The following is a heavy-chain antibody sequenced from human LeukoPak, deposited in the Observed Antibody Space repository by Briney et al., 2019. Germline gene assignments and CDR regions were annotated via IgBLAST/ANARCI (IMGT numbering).Heavy chain of an antibody. D-gene: IGHD3-22*01. V-gene: IGHV3-23*01. CDR1: GFTFSSYA. CDR2: ISGGGGST. Sequence: GGSLRLSCAASGFTFSSYAMSWVRQAPGKGLEWVSAISGGGGSTYYADSVKGRFTISRDNSKNTLYLQMNSLRAEDTAVYYCASRIEAYYYDSSVDYWGQGTLVTVSS. CDR3: ASRIEAYYYDSSVDY. J-gene: IGHJ4*02.